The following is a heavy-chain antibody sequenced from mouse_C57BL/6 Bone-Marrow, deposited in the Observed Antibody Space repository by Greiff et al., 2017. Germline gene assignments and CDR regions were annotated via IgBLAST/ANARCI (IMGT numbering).Heavy chain of an antibody. D-gene: IGHD1-1*01. CDR2: IHPNSGST. V-gene: IGHV1-64*01. CDR3: ARRYHYYGSSYEGFAY. Sequence: VQLQQPGAELVKPGASVKLSCKASGYTFTSYWMHWVKQRPGQGLEWIGMIHPNSGSTNYNEKFKSKDTLTVDKSSSTAYMQLSSLTSEDSAVYYCARRYHYYGSSYEGFAYWGQGTLVTVAA. J-gene: IGHJ3*01. CDR1: GYTFTSYW.